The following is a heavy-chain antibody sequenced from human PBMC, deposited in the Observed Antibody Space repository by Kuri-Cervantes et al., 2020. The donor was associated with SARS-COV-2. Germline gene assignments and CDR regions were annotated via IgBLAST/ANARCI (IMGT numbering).Heavy chain of an antibody. CDR1: GFTFSSYA. CDR2: ISYVGSNK. D-gene: IGHD4-11*01. CDR3: ARDADYYSNYNFDY. J-gene: IGHJ4*02. Sequence: GGSLRLSCAASGFTFSSYAMHWVRQAPGKGLEWVAVISYVGSNKYYADSVKGRFTISRDNSKNTRYLQMNSLRAEDTAVYYCARDADYYSNYNFDYWGQGTLVTVSS. V-gene: IGHV3-30*04.